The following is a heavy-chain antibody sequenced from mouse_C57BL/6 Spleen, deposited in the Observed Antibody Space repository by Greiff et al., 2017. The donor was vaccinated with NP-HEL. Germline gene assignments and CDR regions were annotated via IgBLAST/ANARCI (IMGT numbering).Heavy chain of an antibody. CDR3: ARGEITTVVEDY. Sequence: QSGPGLVKPSQSLSLTCSVTGYSITSGYYWNWIRQFPGNKLEWMGYISYDGSNNYNPSLKNRISITRDTSKNQFFLKLNSVTTEDTATYYCARGEITTVVEDYWGQGTTLTVSS. CDR1: GYSITSGYY. V-gene: IGHV3-6*01. J-gene: IGHJ2*01. CDR2: ISYDGSN. D-gene: IGHD1-1*01.